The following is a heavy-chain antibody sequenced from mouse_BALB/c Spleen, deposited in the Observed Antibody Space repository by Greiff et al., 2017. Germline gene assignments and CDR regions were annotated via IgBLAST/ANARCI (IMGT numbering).Heavy chain of an antibody. D-gene: IGHD2-1*01. J-gene: IGHJ4*01. V-gene: IGHV1-4*02. CDR1: GFTFTSYT. CDR3: AKWTYGTYRMDY. Sequence: VQLQQSAAELVRPGGSVKMSCKASGFTFTSYTMHWVKQRPGQGLEWIGYINPSSGYYEYNQKFKDKTTLTADKTSSTACMQLSSLTSEDSAVYYIAKWTYGTYRMDYWGQGTSVTVSS. CDR2: INPSSGYY.